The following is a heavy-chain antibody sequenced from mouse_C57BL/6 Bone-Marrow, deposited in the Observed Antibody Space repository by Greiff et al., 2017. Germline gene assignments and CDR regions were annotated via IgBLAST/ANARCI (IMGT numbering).Heavy chain of an antibody. J-gene: IGHJ4*01. CDR1: GFTFSDFY. Sequence: EVKLMESGGGLVQSGRSLRLSCATSGFTFSDFYMEWVRQAPGKGLEWIAASRNKANDYTTEYSASVKGRFIVSRDTSQSILYLQMNALRAEDTAIYYCARDASYYSNSYYAMDYWGQGTSVTVSS. D-gene: IGHD2-5*01. CDR2: SRNKANDYTT. V-gene: IGHV7-1*01. CDR3: ARDASYYSNSYYAMDY.